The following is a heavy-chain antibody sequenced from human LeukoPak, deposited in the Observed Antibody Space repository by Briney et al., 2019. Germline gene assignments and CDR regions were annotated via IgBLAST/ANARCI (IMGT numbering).Heavy chain of an antibody. Sequence: GGSLRLSCAASGFIFSVYAMSWVRQAPGKGLEWVSGISGSGGSTYYADSVKGRFTISRDNSKNTLYLHMNSLRVEDTALYHCAKGLSGDFDNWGQGTLVTVSS. J-gene: IGHJ4*02. CDR2: ISGSGGST. CDR3: AKGLSGDFDN. CDR1: GFIFSVYA. D-gene: IGHD5-24*01. V-gene: IGHV3-23*01.